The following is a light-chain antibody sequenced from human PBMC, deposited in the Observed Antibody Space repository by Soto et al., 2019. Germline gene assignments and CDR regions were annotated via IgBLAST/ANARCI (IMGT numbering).Light chain of an antibody. V-gene: IGKV3-20*01. CDR1: QSVSSNY. CDR3: QQYGSSPRT. Sequence: IVLTQSPGALSLSPGERATLSCSASQSVSSNYLAWYQQKPGQAPRLLIYGASSGATGIPARFSGSGSGTDFTLTISRLEPEDFAVYFCQQYGSSPRTFGQGTKVDIK. J-gene: IGKJ1*01. CDR2: GAS.